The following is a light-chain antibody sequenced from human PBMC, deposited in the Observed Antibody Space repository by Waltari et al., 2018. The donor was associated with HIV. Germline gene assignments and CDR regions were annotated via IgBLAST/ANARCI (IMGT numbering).Light chain of an antibody. V-gene: IGLV3-19*01. Sequence: SSELTQDPAVSVALGQTVRITCQGDSLRSYYESWNQQKPGQAPVLVIYGKNNRPSGIPDRFSGSSSGNTASLTITGAQAEDEADYYCNSRDSSGNHQVFGTGTKVTVL. CDR2: GKN. CDR3: NSRDSSGNHQV. CDR1: SLRSYY. J-gene: IGLJ1*01.